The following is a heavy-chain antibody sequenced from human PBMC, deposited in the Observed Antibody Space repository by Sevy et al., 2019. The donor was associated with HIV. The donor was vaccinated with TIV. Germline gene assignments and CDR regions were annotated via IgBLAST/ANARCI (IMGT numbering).Heavy chain of an antibody. CDR1: GFRFSAFG. J-gene: IGHJ5*02. CDR3: AKAPYDDFWSHNYNNWFDP. V-gene: IGHV3-23*01. CDR2: INGGGGGT. Sequence: GGSLRLSCVASGFRFSAFGMAWVRQAAGEGLERVSGINGGGGGTYYRKSGKGRFTVSRDNSKNTVYLQMNSLGADDTAVYYCAKAPYDDFWSHNYNNWFDPWGQGTLVTVSS. D-gene: IGHD3-3*01.